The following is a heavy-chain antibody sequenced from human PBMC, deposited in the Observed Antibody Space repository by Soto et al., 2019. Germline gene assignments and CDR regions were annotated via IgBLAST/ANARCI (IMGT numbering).Heavy chain of an antibody. V-gene: IGHV4-59*01. Sequence: QVQLQESGPGLVKPLETLSLTCTVPGGSITSYYWSWVRPPPGKGLEWIGYIYYNGNINYNPSLNSRLTISLDTSKNQFSLRLSSVTAADTAVYYCATGRVYFGSEYWGQGTLVTVSS. CDR1: GGSITSYY. CDR3: ATGRVYFGSEY. D-gene: IGHD3-10*01. J-gene: IGHJ4*02. CDR2: IYYNGNI.